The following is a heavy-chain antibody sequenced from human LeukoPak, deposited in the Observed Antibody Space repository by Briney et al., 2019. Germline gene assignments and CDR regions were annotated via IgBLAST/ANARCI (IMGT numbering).Heavy chain of an antibody. CDR1: GGSISSYY. V-gene: IGHV4-59*01. CDR3: ARDASNWFDP. Sequence: SETLSLTCTVSGGSISSYYWSWIRQPPGKGLEWIGYIYYSGSTNYNPSLKSRVTISVDTSKNQFSLKLSSETAADTAVYYCARDASNWFDPWGQGTLVTVSS. J-gene: IGHJ5*02. CDR2: IYYSGST.